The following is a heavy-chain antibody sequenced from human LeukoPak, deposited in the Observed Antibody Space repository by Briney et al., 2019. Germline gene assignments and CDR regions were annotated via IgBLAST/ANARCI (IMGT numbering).Heavy chain of an antibody. CDR3: AKDAQRGFDYSNSLEN. D-gene: IGHD4-11*01. Sequence: GGSLRLSCATSGFTFSHYGMHWVRQAPGKGLEWVAVIWGDGGNRFYADSVKGRFTMSRDDSRDTVYLQMDRLTAEDTAVYYCAKDAQRGFDYSNSLENWGQGTLVIVSS. CDR2: IWGDGGNR. CDR1: GFTFSHYG. J-gene: IGHJ4*02. V-gene: IGHV3-33*06.